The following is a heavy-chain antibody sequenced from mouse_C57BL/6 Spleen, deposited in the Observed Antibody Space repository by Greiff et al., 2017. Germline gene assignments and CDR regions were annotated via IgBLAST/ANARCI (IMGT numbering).Heavy chain of an antibody. V-gene: IGHV1-15*01. D-gene: IGHD1-1*01. Sequence: QVQLQQSGAELVRPGASVTLSCKASGYTFTDYEMHWVKQTPVHGLEWIGAIDPETGGTAYNQKFKGKAILTADKSSSTAYMGLRSLTSEDSAVYYCTRCCYYGSSYAMDYWGQGTSVTVSS. CDR1: GYTFTDYE. CDR3: TRCCYYGSSYAMDY. CDR2: IDPETGGT. J-gene: IGHJ4*01.